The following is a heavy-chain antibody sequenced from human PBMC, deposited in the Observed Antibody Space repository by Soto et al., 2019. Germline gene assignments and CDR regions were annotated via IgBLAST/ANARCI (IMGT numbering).Heavy chain of an antibody. CDR2: IYYSGST. CDR3: ARAVTGVDI. Sequence: QVQLQESGPGLVKPSETLSLTCTVSGGSISPYYWYWIRQPTGKGLEWIGYIYYSGSTKYNPSLKSRVTISVDLSKTPFSLKLTSVTAADTAVYYCARAVTGVDIWGQGTMVTVSS. J-gene: IGHJ3*02. V-gene: IGHV4-59*01. CDR1: GGSISPYY. D-gene: IGHD3-16*02.